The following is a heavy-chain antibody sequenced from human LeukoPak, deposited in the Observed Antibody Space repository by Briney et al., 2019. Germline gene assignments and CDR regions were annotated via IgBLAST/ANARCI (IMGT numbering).Heavy chain of an antibody. Sequence: SETLSLTCTVSGGSISSGSYYWSWIRQPAGKGLEWIGRIYTSGSTNYNPSLKSRVTISVDTSKNQFSLKLSSVTAADTAVYYCARGSGGSGSYYISWGQGTLVTVSS. CDR3: ARGSGGSGSYYIS. D-gene: IGHD3-10*01. CDR2: IYTSGST. V-gene: IGHV4-61*02. CDR1: GGSISSGSYY. J-gene: IGHJ4*02.